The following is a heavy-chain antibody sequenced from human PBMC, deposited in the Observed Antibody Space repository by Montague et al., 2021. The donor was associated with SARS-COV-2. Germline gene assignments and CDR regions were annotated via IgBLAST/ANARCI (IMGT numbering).Heavy chain of an antibody. CDR1: GGSFSGYY. Sequence: SETLSPTCAVYGGSFSGYYWSWIRQPPGKGLEWIGEINHSGSTKYNPSLKSRVTISVDTSKNQFSLKVNSVTAADTAVYYCARHYSATLPAVYWGQGTLVTVSS. J-gene: IGHJ4*02. V-gene: IGHV4-34*01. CDR3: ARHYSATLPAVY. CDR2: INHSGST. D-gene: IGHD2-15*01.